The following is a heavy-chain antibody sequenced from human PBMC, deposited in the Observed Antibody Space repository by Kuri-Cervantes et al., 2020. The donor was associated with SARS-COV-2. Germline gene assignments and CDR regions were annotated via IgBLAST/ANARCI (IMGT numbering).Heavy chain of an antibody. D-gene: IGHD3-10*01. J-gene: IGHJ3*02. V-gene: IGHV1-2*02. CDR1: GYTFTGYY. CDR2: INPNSGGT. Sequence: ASVKVSCKASGYTFTGYYMHWVRQAPGQGLEWMGWINPNSGGTNYAQKFQGRVTMTRDTSISTAYMELSSLRSEDTAVYYCATVRFGEHFAFDIWGQGTMVTVSS. CDR3: ATVRFGEHFAFDI.